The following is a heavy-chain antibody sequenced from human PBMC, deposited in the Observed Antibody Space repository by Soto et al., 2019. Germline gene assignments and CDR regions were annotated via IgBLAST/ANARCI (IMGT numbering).Heavy chain of an antibody. CDR3: ARDTTGHPYYGMQV. J-gene: IGHJ6*01. CDR1: GDTFTSYY. V-gene: IGHV1-46*01. Sequence: ASLKVSCKASGDTFTSYYMHWVRQGPGQGLEWMGIINPSGGSTSYAQKFQGRVTMTRDTSTSTVYMELSSLRSEDTAVYYCARDTTGHPYYGMQVWGQGTTVT. CDR2: INPSGGST.